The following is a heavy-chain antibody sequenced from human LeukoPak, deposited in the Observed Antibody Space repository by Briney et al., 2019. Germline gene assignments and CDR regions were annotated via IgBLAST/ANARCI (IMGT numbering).Heavy chain of an antibody. J-gene: IGHJ6*03. D-gene: IGHD1-26*01. CDR2: ITTSSTYT. Sequence: GGSLRLSCAASGFTFSSYNMNWVRQAPGKGQEWVSSITTSSTYTFYADSVKGRFTISRDNAKNSLYLQMNSLRAEDTAIYYCARDPYNGNYGDSYYYYMDVWGKGTTVTISS. CDR1: GFTFSSYN. CDR3: ARDPYNGNYGDSYYYYMDV. V-gene: IGHV3-21*01.